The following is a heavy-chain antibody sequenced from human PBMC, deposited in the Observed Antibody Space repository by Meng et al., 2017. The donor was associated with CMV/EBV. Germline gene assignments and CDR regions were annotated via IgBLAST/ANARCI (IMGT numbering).Heavy chain of an antibody. Sequence: VHPSQPLSLTCTCSGGSISSGDYSWSRIRQPPGKGLEWIGYIYYSGSTYYNPSLKSRVTISVDTSKNQFSLKLSSVTAADTAVYYCARGFTGVLLWFGESLGWFDPWGQGTLVTVSS. J-gene: IGHJ5*02. CDR2: IYYSGST. V-gene: IGHV4-30-4*08. CDR3: ARGFTGVLLWFGESLGWFDP. CDR1: GGSISSGDYS. D-gene: IGHD3-10*01.